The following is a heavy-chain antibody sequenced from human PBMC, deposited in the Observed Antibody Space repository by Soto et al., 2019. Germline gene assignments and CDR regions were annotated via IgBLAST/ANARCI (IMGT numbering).Heavy chain of an antibody. CDR3: AKDLRYYDSSGYSDSGY. V-gene: IGHV3-30*18. CDR2: ISYDGSNK. D-gene: IGHD3-22*01. CDR1: GFTFSSYG. Sequence: VQLVESGGGVVQPGRSLRLSCAASGFTFSSYGMHWVRQAPGKGLEWVAVISYDGSNKYYADSVKGRFTISRDNSKNTLYLQMNSLRAEDTAVYYCAKDLRYYDSSGYSDSGYWGQGTLVTVSS. J-gene: IGHJ4*02.